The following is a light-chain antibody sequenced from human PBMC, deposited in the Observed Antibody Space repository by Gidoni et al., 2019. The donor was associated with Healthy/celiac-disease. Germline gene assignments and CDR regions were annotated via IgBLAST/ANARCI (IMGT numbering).Light chain of an antibody. Sequence: DIQMTQSPSSLSASVGDRVTITCRASQSISSYLKWYQQKPGKAPKLLSYAASSLQSGVPSRCSGSGSGTDFTLTISRLQPEDFATYYWQQSYSTPWTFGQGTKVEIK. CDR2: AAS. J-gene: IGKJ1*01. V-gene: IGKV1-39*01. CDR1: QSISSY. CDR3: QQSYSTPWT.